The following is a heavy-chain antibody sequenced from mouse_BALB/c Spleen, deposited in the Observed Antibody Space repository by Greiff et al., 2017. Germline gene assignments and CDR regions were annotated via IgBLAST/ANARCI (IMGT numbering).Heavy chain of an antibody. V-gene: IGHV1-15*01. D-gene: IGHD1-1*01. J-gene: IGHJ2*01. CDR1: GYTFTDYE. CDR3: AREEVLSIYFDY. Sequence: VKVVESGAELVRPGASVKLSCKALGYTFTDYEMHWVKQTPVHGLEWLGAIHPGSGGTAYNQKFKGKATLTADKSSSTACIELSSLTSEDSAFYYCAREEVLSIYFDYWGQGTTLTVSS. CDR2: IHPGSGGT.